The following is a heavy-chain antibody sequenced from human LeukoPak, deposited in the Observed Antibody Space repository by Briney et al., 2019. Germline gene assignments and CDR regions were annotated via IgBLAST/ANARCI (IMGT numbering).Heavy chain of an antibody. Sequence: ASVKVSCKASGYTFTSYGISWVRQAPGQGLEWMGWISAYSGNTNYAQKLQGRVTMTTDTSTSTAYMELRSLRSDDTAVYYCARGGSGGSCYSSTCWFDPWGQGTLVTVSS. CDR3: ARGGSGGSCYSSTCWFDP. V-gene: IGHV1-18*01. D-gene: IGHD2-15*01. CDR2: ISAYSGNT. J-gene: IGHJ5*02. CDR1: GYTFTSYG.